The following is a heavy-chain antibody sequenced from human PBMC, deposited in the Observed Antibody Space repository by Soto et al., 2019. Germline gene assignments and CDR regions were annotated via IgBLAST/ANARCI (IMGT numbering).Heavy chain of an antibody. J-gene: IGHJ2*01. CDR3: TTGAMLRWYFDL. V-gene: IGHV3-15*01. CDR1: GFTFSNAW. D-gene: IGHD2-2*01. CDR2: IKSKTDGGTT. Sequence: EVQLVESGGGLVKPGGSLRLSCAASGFTFSNAWMSWVRQAPGKGLEWVGRIKSKTDGGTTDYAAPVKGRFTISREDPKNPLYLQMTRLTTEDTAVYYCTTGAMLRWYFDLWGRGTLVTVSS.